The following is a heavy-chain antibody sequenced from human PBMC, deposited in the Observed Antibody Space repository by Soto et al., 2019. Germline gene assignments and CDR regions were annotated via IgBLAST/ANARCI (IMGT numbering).Heavy chain of an antibody. D-gene: IGHD3-10*01. CDR3: ARKISPYYYGSGSYYNPRPNYYYGMDV. CDR1: GGSFSGYY. J-gene: IGHJ6*02. V-gene: IGHV4-34*01. CDR2: INHSGST. Sequence: SETLPLTCAVYGGSFSGYYWSWIRQPPGKGLEWIGEINHSGSTNYNPSLKSRVTISVDTSKNQFSLKLSSVTAADTAVYYCARKISPYYYGSGSYYNPRPNYYYGMDVWGQGTTVPVSS.